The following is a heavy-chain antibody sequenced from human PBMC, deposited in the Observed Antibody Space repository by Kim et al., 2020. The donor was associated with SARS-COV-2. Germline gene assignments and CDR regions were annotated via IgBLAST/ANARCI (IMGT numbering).Heavy chain of an antibody. J-gene: IGHJ4*02. CDR3: ARELSSGTFHD. CDR2: T. V-gene: IGHV3-53*01. D-gene: IGHD3-10*02. Sequence: THYADSVKGRFTISRDTSSNTLLLQMRSLRAEDTATYYCARELSSGTFHDWGRGTLVTVSA.